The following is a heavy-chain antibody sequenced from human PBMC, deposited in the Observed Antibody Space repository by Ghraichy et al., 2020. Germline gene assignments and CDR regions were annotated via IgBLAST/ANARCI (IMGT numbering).Heavy chain of an antibody. V-gene: IGHV3-21*01. D-gene: IGHD2-15*01. Sequence: GGSLRLSCAASGFTFICYSMHWVRQAPGKGLEWVAYIDSNSSYIYYADSVTGRFTISRDNAKNSLSLQMNSLRAEDTAVYYCTRDPRYGSGGRCYLTGNDYWGQGTLVTVSS. CDR1: GFTFICYS. CDR2: IDSNSSYI. CDR3: TRDPRYGSGGRCYLTGNDY. J-gene: IGHJ4*02.